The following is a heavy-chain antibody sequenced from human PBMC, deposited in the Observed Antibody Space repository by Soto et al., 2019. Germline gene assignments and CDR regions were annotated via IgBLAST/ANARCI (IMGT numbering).Heavy chain of an antibody. Sequence: PSETLSLTCTVSGGSISSGDYYWSWIRQPPGKGLEWIGYIYYSGSTYYNPSLKSRVTISVDTSNNQFSLKLSSVTAADTAVYYCAREDYDILTGYYGMDVWGQGTTVTVSS. D-gene: IGHD3-9*01. CDR1: GGSISSGDYY. CDR3: AREDYDILTGYYGMDV. V-gene: IGHV4-30-4*01. CDR2: IYYSGST. J-gene: IGHJ6*02.